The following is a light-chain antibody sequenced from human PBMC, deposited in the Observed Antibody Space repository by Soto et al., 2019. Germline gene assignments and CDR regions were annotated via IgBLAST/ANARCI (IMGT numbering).Light chain of an antibody. CDR2: DAS. CDR3: QQYNSYSQT. Sequence: DIQKTPSPSSLSASVGAQVTITCRASQGIRNDLAWYQQKPGKAPKRLIYDASSLESGVPSRFSGSGSGTEFTLTISSLQPDDFATYYCQQYNSYSQTFGQGTKVDIK. J-gene: IGKJ1*01. V-gene: IGKV1-17*01. CDR1: QGIRND.